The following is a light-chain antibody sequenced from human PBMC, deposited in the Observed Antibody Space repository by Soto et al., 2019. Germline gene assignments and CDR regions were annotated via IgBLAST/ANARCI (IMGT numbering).Light chain of an antibody. CDR3: QQDNKRRIK. CDR1: QSISSSY. J-gene: IGKJ5*01. V-gene: IGKV3-15*01. Sequence: EIALTQSPCTLSASALIRVTLSFRCSQSISSSYLAWYQQKPGQAPRLLIYGASTRATGIPARFSGSGSGTEFTLTISSLQSEDFAVYYCQQDNKRRIKFGQGTLLEIK. CDR2: GAS.